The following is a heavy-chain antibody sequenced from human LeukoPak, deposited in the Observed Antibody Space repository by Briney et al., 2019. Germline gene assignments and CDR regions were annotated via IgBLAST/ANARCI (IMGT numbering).Heavy chain of an antibody. CDR1: GFTFSDYT. J-gene: IGHJ4*02. Sequence: GGSLRLSCAASGFTFSDYTMNWVRQAPGKGLEWISSITGGDIYIYYADSVKGRFTISRDNAKNSLYVQMNSLRAEDMAIYYCATDYYVSGSYYPLLYRGPGTLVTVSS. V-gene: IGHV3-21*01. CDR2: ITGGDIYI. D-gene: IGHD3-10*01. CDR3: ATDYYVSGSYYPLLY.